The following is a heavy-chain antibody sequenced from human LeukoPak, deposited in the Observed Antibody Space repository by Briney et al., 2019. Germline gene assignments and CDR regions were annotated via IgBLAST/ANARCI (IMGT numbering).Heavy chain of an antibody. J-gene: IGHJ4*02. D-gene: IGHD3-9*01. CDR1: GFTFRSYA. V-gene: IGHV3-23*01. CDR3: AKSGLYYDILTGYNYFDY. Sequence: PGGSLRLSCAASGFTFRSYAMSWVRQAPGKGVEWVSAISGSGGSTYYADSVKGRFTISRDNSKNTLYLQMNSLRAEDTAVYYCAKSGLYYDILTGYNYFDYWGQGTLVTVSS. CDR2: ISGSGGST.